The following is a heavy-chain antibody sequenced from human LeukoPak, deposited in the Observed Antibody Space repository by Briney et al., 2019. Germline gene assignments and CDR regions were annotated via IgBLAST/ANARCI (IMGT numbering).Heavy chain of an antibody. CDR2: IRYDGSNK. J-gene: IGHJ6*03. CDR1: GFTFSSYG. Sequence: GGSLRLSCAASGFTFSSYGMHWVRQAPGKGLEWVAFIRYDGSNKYYADSVKGRFTISRDNAKKTLYLQMNSLRAEDTAVYYCARAKGYMDVWGKGTTVTISS. V-gene: IGHV3-30*02. CDR3: ARAKGYMDV.